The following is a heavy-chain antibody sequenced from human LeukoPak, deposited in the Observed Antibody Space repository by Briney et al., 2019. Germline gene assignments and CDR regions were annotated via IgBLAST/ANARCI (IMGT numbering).Heavy chain of an antibody. J-gene: IGHJ3*02. D-gene: IGHD6-13*01. CDR2: TYYSGST. CDR1: GGSISSYY. CDR3: ARWAAAGTRAFDI. Sequence: PSETLSLTCTVSGGSISSYYWSWIRQPPGKGLEWIGYTYYSGSTNYNPSLKSRVTISVDTSKDQFSLKLSSVTAADTAVYYCARWAAAGTRAFDIWGQGTMVTVSS. V-gene: IGHV4-59*01.